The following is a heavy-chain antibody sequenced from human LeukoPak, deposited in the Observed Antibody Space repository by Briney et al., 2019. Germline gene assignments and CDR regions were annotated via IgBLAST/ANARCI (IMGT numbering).Heavy chain of an antibody. CDR1: GFTFSSYW. J-gene: IGHJ4*02. CDR2: INSDGSST. CDR3: ARASRHDGINFDY. V-gene: IGHV3-74*01. Sequence: PGGSLRLSCAASGFTFSSYWMHWVRQAPGKGLVWVSRINSDGSSTSYADSVKGRFTISRDNAKSTLYLQMNSLRAEDTAVYYCARASRHDGINFDYWGQGTLVTVSS. D-gene: IGHD1-14*01.